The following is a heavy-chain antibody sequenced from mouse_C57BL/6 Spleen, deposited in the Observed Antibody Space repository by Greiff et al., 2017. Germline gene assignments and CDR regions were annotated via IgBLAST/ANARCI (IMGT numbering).Heavy chain of an antibody. CDR3: ARDYGSDAYYFDY. Sequence: QVQLQQSGAELVKPGASVKLSCKASGYTFTSYWMHWVKQRPGQGLEWIGMIYPNSGSTNYNEKFKGKATLTVDKSSSTAYMQLSSLTSEDSAVYYVARDYGSDAYYFDYWGQGTTLTVSS. CDR2: IYPNSGST. V-gene: IGHV1-64*01. D-gene: IGHD1-1*01. CDR1: GYTFTSYW. J-gene: IGHJ2*01.